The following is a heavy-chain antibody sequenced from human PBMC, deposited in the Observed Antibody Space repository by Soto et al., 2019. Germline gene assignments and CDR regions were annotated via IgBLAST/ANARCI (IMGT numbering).Heavy chain of an antibody. V-gene: IGHV3-48*01. Sequence: PGGSLRLSCAASGFTFNSYTMAWVRQAPGKGLEWVSYISSSGGTTYYADSVKGRFTISRDNAKNSLYLQMNSLRAEDTAVYYCARDNGDYLSPYFDYWGQGTLVTVSS. D-gene: IGHD4-17*01. CDR2: ISSSGGTT. J-gene: IGHJ4*02. CDR1: GFTFNSYT. CDR3: ARDNGDYLSPYFDY.